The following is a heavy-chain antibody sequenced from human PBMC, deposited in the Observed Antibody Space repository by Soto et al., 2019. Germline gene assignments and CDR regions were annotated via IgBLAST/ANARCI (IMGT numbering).Heavy chain of an antibody. CDR3: ARVGGIGAPPGTDY. D-gene: IGHD6-6*01. J-gene: IGHJ4*02. CDR2: VIPILGQA. Sequence: SVKVSCKASGGIFSSYAISWLRQAPGQGLEWMGAVIPILGQAYYAQDLQDRVSITADESTRTTYMELSSLRSEDTAVYFCARVGGIGAPPGTDYWGQGTLVTVSS. V-gene: IGHV1-69*13. CDR1: GGIFSSYA.